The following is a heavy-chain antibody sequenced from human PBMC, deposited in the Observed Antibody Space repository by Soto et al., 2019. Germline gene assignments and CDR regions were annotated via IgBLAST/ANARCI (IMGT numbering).Heavy chain of an antibody. CDR3: ARSGTPITMVRGVIDHYYGMDV. CDR1: GGTFSSYA. J-gene: IGHJ6*02. V-gene: IGHV1-69*13. CDR2: IIPIFGTA. D-gene: IGHD3-10*01. Sequence: SVKVSCKASGGTFSSYAISWVRQAPGQGLEWMGGIIPIFGTANYAQKFQGRVMITADESTSTAYMELSSLRSEDTAVYYCARSGTPITMVRGVIDHYYGMDVWGQGTTVTVSS.